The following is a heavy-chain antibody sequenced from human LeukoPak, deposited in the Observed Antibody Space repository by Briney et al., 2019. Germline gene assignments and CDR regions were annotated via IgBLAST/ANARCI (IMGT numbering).Heavy chain of an antibody. CDR1: GYTFTSYD. CDR2: MNPNSGNT. Sequence: GASVKVSCKASGYTFTSYDINWVRQATGQGLEWMGWMNPNSGNTGYAQKFQGRVTMTRNTSISTAYMELSSLRSEDTAVYYCARGFETYYYDSSGHVAFDIWGQGTMVTVSS. CDR3: ARGFETYYYDSSGHVAFDI. V-gene: IGHV1-8*01. D-gene: IGHD3-22*01. J-gene: IGHJ3*02.